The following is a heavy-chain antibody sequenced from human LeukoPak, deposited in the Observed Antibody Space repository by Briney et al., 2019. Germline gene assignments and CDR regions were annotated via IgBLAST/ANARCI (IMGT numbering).Heavy chain of an antibody. CDR1: GYTFTSYG. J-gene: IGHJ4*02. CDR2: ISAYNGNT. D-gene: IGHD5-24*01. CDR3: ARAWGGRWLQWSPLGY. Sequence: ASVKVSCKASGYTFTSYGISWVRQAPGQGLEWMGWISAYNGNTNYAQKLRGRVTMTTDTSTSTAYMELRSLRSDDTAAYYCARAWGGRWLQWSPLGYWGQGTLVTVSS. V-gene: IGHV1-18*01.